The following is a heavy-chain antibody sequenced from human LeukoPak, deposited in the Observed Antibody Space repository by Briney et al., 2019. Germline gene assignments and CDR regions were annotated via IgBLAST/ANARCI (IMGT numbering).Heavy chain of an antibody. Sequence: GGSLRLSCAASGFTFSSYSMNWVRQAPGKGLEWVSYISSSSSTIYYADSVKGRFTISRDNAKNSLYLQMNSLRAEDTAVYYCARTPDGADYWGQGTLVIVSS. V-gene: IGHV3-48*01. CDR1: GFTFSSYS. CDR2: ISSSSSTI. CDR3: ARTPDGADY. J-gene: IGHJ4*02. D-gene: IGHD3-10*01.